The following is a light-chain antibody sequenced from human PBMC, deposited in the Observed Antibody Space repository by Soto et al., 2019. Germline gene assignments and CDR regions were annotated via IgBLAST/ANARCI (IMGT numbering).Light chain of an antibody. CDR3: AAWDDSLNGPV. J-gene: IGLJ3*02. CDR2: SNS. V-gene: IGLV1-44*01. CDR1: RSNIGSNA. Sequence: QSVLTQPPSASGTPGQTVTISCSGGRSNIGSNAVIWYQQPPTTAPKLLIHSNSQRSSGVPDRFSGSKSGTSASLAISGLQSEDEADYYCAAWDDSLNGPVFGGGTQLTVL.